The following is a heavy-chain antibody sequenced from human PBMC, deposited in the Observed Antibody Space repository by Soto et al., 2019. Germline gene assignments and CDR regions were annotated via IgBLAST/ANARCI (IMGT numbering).Heavy chain of an antibody. J-gene: IGHJ3*02. Sequence: EVQLLESGGGLVQPGGSLRLSCAASGFTFSSYAMNWVRQAPGKGLEWVSAISGSGGTTYYADSVKGRFTISRDNSKKVVFLQMTSLRAEDTAIYYCAKDVGRDVVTTDCAFDIWGQGTMVTVSS. V-gene: IGHV3-23*01. CDR2: ISGSGGTT. D-gene: IGHD2-21*02. CDR1: GFTFSSYA. CDR3: AKDVGRDVVTTDCAFDI.